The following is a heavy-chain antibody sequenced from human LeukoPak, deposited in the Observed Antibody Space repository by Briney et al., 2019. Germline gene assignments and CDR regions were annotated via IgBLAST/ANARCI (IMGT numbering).Heavy chain of an antibody. CDR1: GGSISSYY. Sequence: PSETLSLTCTVSGGSISSYYWSWIRQPPGKELEWIGYIYYSGSTNYNPSLKSRVTISVDASKNQFSLKLSSVTAADTAVYYCARDLPRYGDPRNYYYYMDVWGKGTTVTISS. CDR3: ARDLPRYGDPRNYYYYMDV. J-gene: IGHJ6*03. V-gene: IGHV4-59*01. D-gene: IGHD4-17*01. CDR2: IYYSGST.